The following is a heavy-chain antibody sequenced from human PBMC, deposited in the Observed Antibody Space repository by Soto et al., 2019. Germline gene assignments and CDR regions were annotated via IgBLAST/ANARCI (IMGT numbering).Heavy chain of an antibody. CDR3: ARQPTLSVGSNDAFDI. D-gene: IGHD1-26*01. J-gene: IGHJ3*02. CDR2: ISSSSSYI. CDR1: GFTFSSFS. V-gene: IGHV3-21*01. Sequence: PGGSLRLSCAASGFTFSSFSMNWVRQAPGKGLEWVSSISSSSSYIYYADSVKGRFTISRDNAKNSLCLQMNSLRAEDTAVYYCARQPTLSVGSNDAFDIWGQGTMVTVSS.